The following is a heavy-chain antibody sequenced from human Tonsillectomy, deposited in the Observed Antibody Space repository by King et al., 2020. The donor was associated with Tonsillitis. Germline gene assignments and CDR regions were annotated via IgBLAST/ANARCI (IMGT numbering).Heavy chain of an antibody. CDR1: GGSISSSSYY. Sequence: LQLQESGPGLVKPSETLSLTCTVSGGSISSSSYYWGWIRQPPGKGLEWIGSIYYSGSTYYKPSLKSRVTISVDTSKNQFSLKLSSVTAADTALYYFASGLRRAYYDILTGYQDDAFDIWGQGTMVTVSS. D-gene: IGHD3-9*01. J-gene: IGHJ3*02. V-gene: IGHV4-39*01. CDR2: IYYSGST. CDR3: ASGLRRAYYDILTGYQDDAFDI.